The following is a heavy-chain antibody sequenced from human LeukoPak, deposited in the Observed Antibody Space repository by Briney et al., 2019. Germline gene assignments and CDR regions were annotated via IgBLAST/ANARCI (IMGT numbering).Heavy chain of an antibody. CDR1: GYTFTSYG. J-gene: IGHJ6*02. V-gene: IGHV1-18*01. CDR2: ISAYNGNT. CDR3: ARDTYYDFWSGRDYYYYGMDV. D-gene: IGHD3-3*01. Sequence: ASVKVSCTASGYTFTSYGISWVRQAPGQGLEWMGWISAYNGNTNYAQKLQGRVTMTTDTSTSTAYMELRSLRSDDTAVYYCARDTYYDFWSGRDYYYYGMDVWGQGTTVTVSS.